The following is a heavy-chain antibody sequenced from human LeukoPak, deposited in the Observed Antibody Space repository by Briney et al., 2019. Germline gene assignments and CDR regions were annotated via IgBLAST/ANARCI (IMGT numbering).Heavy chain of an antibody. V-gene: IGHV4-34*01. D-gene: IGHD3-10*01. J-gene: IGHJ4*02. Sequence: SETLSLTCAVYGGSFSGYYWSWFRQPPEKGLEWIGEINHRGSTNYNPSLKSRITISVDTSKNQFSLKLSSVTAADTAVYYCARGITMVRGVPSKYYFDYWGQGTLVTVSS. CDR1: GGSFSGYY. CDR3: ARGITMVRGVPSKYYFDY. CDR2: INHRGST.